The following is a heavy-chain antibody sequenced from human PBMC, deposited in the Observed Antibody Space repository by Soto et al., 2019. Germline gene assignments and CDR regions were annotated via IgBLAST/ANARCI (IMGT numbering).Heavy chain of an antibody. J-gene: IGHJ4*02. V-gene: IGHV2-5*02. D-gene: IGHD2-2*01. Sequence: SGPTLVNPTQTLTLTCTFSGFSLSTSGVGVGWIRQPPGKALEWLALIYWDNDKRYSPSLKSRLTITKDTSKHQLVLTMTIMAPVDTASYYSAHRRTSACFDSWGQGTLVTVSS. CDR3: AHRRTSACFDS. CDR1: GFSLSTSGVG. CDR2: IYWDNDK.